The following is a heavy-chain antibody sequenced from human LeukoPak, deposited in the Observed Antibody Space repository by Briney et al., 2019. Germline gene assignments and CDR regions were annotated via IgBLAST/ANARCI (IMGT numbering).Heavy chain of an antibody. V-gene: IGHV4-30-4*08. Sequence: SQTLSLTCTVSGGSIGSGDYYWRWIRQPPGKGLEWIGYIYYSGSTYYNPSLKSRVTISVDTSKNQFSRKLSSVTAADTAVYYCAREGYCSSTSCSIFDLWGRGTLVTVSS. CDR2: IYYSGST. CDR1: GGSIGSGDYY. J-gene: IGHJ2*01. CDR3: AREGYCSSTSCSIFDL. D-gene: IGHD2-2*01.